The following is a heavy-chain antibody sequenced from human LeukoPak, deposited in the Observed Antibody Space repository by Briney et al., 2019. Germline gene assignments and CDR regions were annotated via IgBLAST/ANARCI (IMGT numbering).Heavy chain of an antibody. CDR3: AKEAPHTAVLIALPEWNYIDS. V-gene: IGHV3-23*01. CDR1: GFGFSGFA. J-gene: IGHJ4*02. Sequence: GGSLRLSCAASGFGFSGFAMGGFGQAPGKGLGGFAIISGGGGGTYYADSVKGRFTVSRDFFTSTLDLQMTSLRAEDTAVYYCAKEAPHTAVLIALPEWNYIDSWGRGILVSVSS. CDR2: ISGGGGGT. D-gene: IGHD2-21*01.